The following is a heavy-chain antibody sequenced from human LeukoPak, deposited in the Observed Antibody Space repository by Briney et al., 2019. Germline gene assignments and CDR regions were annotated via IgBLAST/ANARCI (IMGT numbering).Heavy chain of an antibody. CDR3: ARVTGGRYCSTTSCYMRGWFDP. J-gene: IGHJ5*02. CDR1: GGSFSGYY. CDR2: INYSGGT. V-gene: IGHV4-34*01. D-gene: IGHD2-2*02. Sequence: PSETLSLTCAVYGGSFSGYYWTWIRQPPGKGLEWIGEINYSGGTNYHPSLKSRVTISLDTSKNQFSLNLTSVTAADTAVYYCARVTGGRYCSTTSCYMRGWFDPWGQGTLVTVSS.